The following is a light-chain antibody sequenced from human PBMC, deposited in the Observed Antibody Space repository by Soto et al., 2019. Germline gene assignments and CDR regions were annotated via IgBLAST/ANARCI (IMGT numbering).Light chain of an antibody. V-gene: IGKV1-5*01. CDR2: DAS. J-gene: IGKJ2*01. CDR3: QQYGSYSSFT. Sequence: DIPMTQSPSTLSASVGDRVTITCRASQSISSWLAWYQQKPGKAPKVLIYDASSLESGVPSRFSGSGSGTEFTLTISSLQPDDSATYYCQQYGSYSSFTFGQGTKLEIK. CDR1: QSISSW.